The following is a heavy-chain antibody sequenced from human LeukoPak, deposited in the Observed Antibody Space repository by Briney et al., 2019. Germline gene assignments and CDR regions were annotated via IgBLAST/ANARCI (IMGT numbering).Heavy chain of an antibody. CDR1: GFTFSSYA. J-gene: IGHJ4*02. D-gene: IGHD6-6*01. Sequence: PGGSLRLSCAASGFTFSSYAMSWVRQAPGKGLEWVSAISGSGGSTYYADSVKGRFTISRDNSKNTPYLQMNSLRAEDTAVYYCAKALGPYSSSPDDYWGQGTLVTVSS. CDR3: AKALGPYSSSPDDY. CDR2: ISGSGGST. V-gene: IGHV3-23*01.